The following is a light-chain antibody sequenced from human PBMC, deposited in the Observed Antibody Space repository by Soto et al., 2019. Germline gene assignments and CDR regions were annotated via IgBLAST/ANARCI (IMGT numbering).Light chain of an antibody. CDR3: QQYNDWPRT. CDR1: QSISSW. V-gene: IGKV1-5*03. CDR2: KAS. J-gene: IGKJ1*01. Sequence: DIQMTQSPSTLSASVGDRVTITCRASQSISSWLAWYQRKPGKAPKLLIYKASSLESGVPSRFSGSGSGTEFTLTISSLQSEDSAVYYCQQYNDWPRTFGQGTKVDNK.